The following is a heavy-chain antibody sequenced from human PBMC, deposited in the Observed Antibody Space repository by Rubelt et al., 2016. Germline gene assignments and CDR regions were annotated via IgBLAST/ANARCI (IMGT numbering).Heavy chain of an antibody. D-gene: IGHD6-19*01. CDR3: AREYGYSSGSYSHVYYFDP. V-gene: IGHV4-59*12. Sequence: QVQLQESGPRLVKPSETLSLTCTVSGGSINSYFWSWVRQPPGKGLEWIGYIYYTGGTNYNPSLKSRVTISQDLSKNQFSLQWNSVTAADTAVYYCAREYGYSSGSYSHVYYFDPWGQGTLVTVSS. J-gene: IGHJ4*02. CDR2: IYYTGGT. CDR1: GGSINSYF.